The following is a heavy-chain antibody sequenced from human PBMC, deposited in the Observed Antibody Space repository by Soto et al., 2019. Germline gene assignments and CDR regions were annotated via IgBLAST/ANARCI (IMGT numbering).Heavy chain of an antibody. V-gene: IGHV1-69*13. CDR2: IIPIFGTA. CDR3: ASGLSHSSGWYDLYYGMDV. CDR1: GGTFSSYA. D-gene: IGHD6-19*01. Sequence: SVKVSCKASGGTFSSYAISWVRQAPGQGLGWMGGIIPIFGTANYAQKFQGRVTITADESTSTAYMELSSLRSEDTAVYYCASGLSHSSGWYDLYYGMDVWGQGTTVTVSS. J-gene: IGHJ6*02.